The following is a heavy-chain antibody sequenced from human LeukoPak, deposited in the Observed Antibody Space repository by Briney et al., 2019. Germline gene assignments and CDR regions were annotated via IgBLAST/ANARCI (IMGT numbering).Heavy chain of an antibody. CDR1: GGSISGGYY. J-gene: IGHJ4*02. V-gene: IGHV4-4*07. CDR3: AGDGPVSYFDY. CDR2: IRSSGST. Sequence: SETLSLTCTVSGGSISGGYYWSWIRQPAGKGLEWIGRIRSSGSTNYNPSLKSRVTMSVDTSKNGFSLNLSSVTAADTAVYYCAGDGPVSYFDYWGQGTLVTVSS.